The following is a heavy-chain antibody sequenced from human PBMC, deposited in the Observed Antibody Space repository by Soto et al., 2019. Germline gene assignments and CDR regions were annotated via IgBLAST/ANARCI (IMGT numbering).Heavy chain of an antibody. J-gene: IGHJ4*02. Sequence: QITLKESGPTLVKPTQTLTLTCTFSGFSLSTSGVGVDCVRQPPGKALEWLAVIHWNDDNHYTSSLKTRLTVTKDITKNQVVFTMTHMDPVDTGRYHCIHRRVNGGMDHWGPGILVTVSS. V-gene: IGHV2-5*01. CDR1: GFSLSTSGVG. CDR2: IHWNDDN. CDR3: IHRRVNGGMDH.